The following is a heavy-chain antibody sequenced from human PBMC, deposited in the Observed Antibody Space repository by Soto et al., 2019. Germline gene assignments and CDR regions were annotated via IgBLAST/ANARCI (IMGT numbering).Heavy chain of an antibody. D-gene: IGHD2-8*01. CDR2: INPNSGAT. V-gene: IGHV1-2*02. J-gene: IGHJ4*02. Sequence: ASVKVSCKASGYTFTDYYMHWVRQAPGQGLEGMGWINPNSGATSYAQMFQGRGTMTRDKSISTAYLEVSRLTSDDTAVYYCASEGGDIVQIGYALYWYSGQGTRVTVSP. CDR1: GYTFTDYY. CDR3: ASEGGDIVQIGYALYWY.